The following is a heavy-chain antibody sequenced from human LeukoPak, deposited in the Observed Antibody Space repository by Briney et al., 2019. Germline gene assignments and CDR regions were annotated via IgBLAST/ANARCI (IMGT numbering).Heavy chain of an antibody. Sequence: GGSLRLSCAASGFPFGSSAMSWVRQAPGKGLEWVSAISSGADTIYYAESVKGRFTISRDNSKNMLFLQMNSLRAEDTAEYYCARRGYCTTTTCPVAQDWGQGTLVTVSS. J-gene: IGHJ4*02. CDR3: ARRGYCTTTTCPVAQD. CDR2: ISSGADTI. CDR1: GFPFGSSA. D-gene: IGHD2-2*01. V-gene: IGHV3-23*01.